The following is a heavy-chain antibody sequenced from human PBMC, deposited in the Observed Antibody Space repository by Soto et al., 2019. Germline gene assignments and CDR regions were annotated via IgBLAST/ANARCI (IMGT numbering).Heavy chain of an antibody. V-gene: IGHV3-23*01. J-gene: IGHJ4*02. CDR1: GFTFSSYA. CDR3: AKGIVVVPAATDY. CDR2: ISGSGGST. D-gene: IGHD2-2*01. Sequence: EVQLLESGGGLVQPGGSLRLSCAASGFTFSSYAMSWVRQAPGKGLEWVSAISGSGGSTYYADSVKGRFTISRDNSNNTLYRQMNSLRAEDTAVYYCAKGIVVVPAATDYWGQRTLVTVYS.